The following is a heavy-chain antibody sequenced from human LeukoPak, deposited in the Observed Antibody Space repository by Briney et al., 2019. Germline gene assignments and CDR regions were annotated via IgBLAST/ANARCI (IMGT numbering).Heavy chain of an antibody. CDR3: ARDYYESSGYNFDVFDI. J-gene: IGHJ3*02. CDR1: GYTFTSYG. D-gene: IGHD3-22*01. Sequence: GASVKVSCKASGYTFTSYGISWVRQAPGQGLEWMGWISAYNGNTNYAQKLQGRVTMTTDTSTSTAYMELRSLKSDDTAVYYCARDYYESSGYNFDVFDIWGQGTMVTVSS. CDR2: ISAYNGNT. V-gene: IGHV1-18*01.